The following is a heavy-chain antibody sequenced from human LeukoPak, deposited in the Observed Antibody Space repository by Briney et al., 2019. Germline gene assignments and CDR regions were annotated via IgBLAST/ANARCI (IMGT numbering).Heavy chain of an antibody. CDR3: ARGDNIVHPAYYFDY. J-gene: IGHJ4*02. V-gene: IGHV3-33*01. CDR2: IWYDGSNK. CDR1: GFTFSSYG. Sequence: PGRSLRLSCAASGFTFSSYGMHWVRQAPGKGLEWVAVIWYDGSNKYYADSVKGRFTISRDNSKNTLYLQMNSLRAEDTAVYYCARGDNIVHPAYYFDYWGQGTLVTVSS. D-gene: IGHD2-8*01.